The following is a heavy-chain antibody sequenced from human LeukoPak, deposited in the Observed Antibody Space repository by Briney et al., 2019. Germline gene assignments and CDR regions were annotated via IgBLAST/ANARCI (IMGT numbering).Heavy chain of an antibody. V-gene: IGHV3-43*01. CDR3: VKDLSYESSGSVFDH. Sequence: GGSLRLSCAASGFTFEDYTMHWVRQAPGKTLEWVSLINWHGTTYYTDSVKGRFTISRDNSKNSLYLQMDTPTSEDTAFYYCVKDLSYESSGSVFDHWGQGTLATVSS. CDR2: INWHGTT. CDR1: GFTFEDYT. J-gene: IGHJ4*02. D-gene: IGHD3-22*01.